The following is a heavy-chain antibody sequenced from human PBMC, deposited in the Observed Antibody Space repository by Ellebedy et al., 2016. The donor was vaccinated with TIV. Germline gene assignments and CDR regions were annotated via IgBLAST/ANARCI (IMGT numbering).Heavy chain of an antibody. Sequence: GGSLRLSXAASGFNFDDYAMHWVRQGPGKGLEWLSGINSNSNYKDYADSVKGRFSISRDNAKNSLYLQMNSLRAEDTAFYYCAKESRYCNGRPCVQFDFWGQGALVTVSS. CDR1: GFNFDDYA. D-gene: IGHD2-15*01. CDR2: INSNSNYK. J-gene: IGHJ4*02. V-gene: IGHV3-9*01. CDR3: AKESRYCNGRPCVQFDF.